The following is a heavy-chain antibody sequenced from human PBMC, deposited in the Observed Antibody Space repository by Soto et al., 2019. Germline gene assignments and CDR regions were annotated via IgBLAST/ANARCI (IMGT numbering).Heavy chain of an antibody. CDR2: IYWDDDK. J-gene: IGHJ5*02. D-gene: IGHD3-10*01. Sequence: QITLRESGPTLVKPTQTLTLTCAVSGSSLSTSGVGVGWIRQPPGKALEWLALIYWDDDKRYSPSLTNRLTITKDTSKNQVVLTITNMDPVATATYYCAHIRVVTYYGSGWFDPWGQGTLVTVSS. CDR3: AHIRVVTYYGSGWFDP. CDR1: GSSLSTSGVG. V-gene: IGHV2-5*02.